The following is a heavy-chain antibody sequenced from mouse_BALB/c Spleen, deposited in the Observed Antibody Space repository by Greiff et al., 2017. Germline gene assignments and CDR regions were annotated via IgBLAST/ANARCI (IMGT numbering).Heavy chain of an antibody. Sequence: EVMLVESGGGLVKPGGSLKLSCAASGFTFSSYTMSWVRQTPEKRLEWVATISSGGGNTYYPDSVKGRFTISRDNAKNNLYLQMSSLRSEDTALYYCARYRGGPAWFAYWGQGTLVTVSA. CDR1: GFTFSSYT. D-gene: IGHD1-1*02. CDR2: ISSGGGNT. V-gene: IGHV5-9*03. J-gene: IGHJ3*01. CDR3: ARYRGGPAWFAY.